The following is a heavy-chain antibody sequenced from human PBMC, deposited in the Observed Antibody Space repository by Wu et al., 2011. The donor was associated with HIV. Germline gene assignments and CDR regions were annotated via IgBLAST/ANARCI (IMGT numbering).Heavy chain of an antibody. Sequence: QVQLVQSGAEVKKPGASVKVSCKASGYSFISYGISWVRQAPGQGLEWMGWISGYNGNTNYVQKLQGRVTMTTDTSTSAAYMELRSLRSDDTAVYYCARPYCSGGSCYFEYFQHWGQGTLVTVSS. CDR2: ISGYNGNT. CDR1: GYSFISYG. CDR3: ARPYCSGGSCYFEYFQH. J-gene: IGHJ1*01. V-gene: IGHV1-18*01. D-gene: IGHD2-15*01.